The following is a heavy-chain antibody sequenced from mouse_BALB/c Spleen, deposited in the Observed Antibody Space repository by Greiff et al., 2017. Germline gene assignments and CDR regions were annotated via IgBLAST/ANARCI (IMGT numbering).Heavy chain of an antibody. CDR3: ASFYYDYGYAMDY. Sequence: VQRVESGAELMKPGASVKISCKATGYTFSSYWIEWVKQRPGHGLEWIGEILPGSGSTNYNEKFKGKATFTADTSSNTAYMQLSSLTSEDSAVYYCASFYYDYGYAMDYWGQGTSVTVSS. J-gene: IGHJ4*01. D-gene: IGHD2-4*01. V-gene: IGHV1-9*01. CDR2: ILPGSGST. CDR1: GYTFSSYW.